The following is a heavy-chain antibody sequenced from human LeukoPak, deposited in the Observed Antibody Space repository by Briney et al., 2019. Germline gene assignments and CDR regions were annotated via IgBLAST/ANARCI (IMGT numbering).Heavy chain of an antibody. CDR1: WSASGKYW. CDR2: INSDGSWT. Sequence: SWSASGKYWVHLVRQGSGKGLVGVSPINSDGSWTSYADSVKGRFTISKDNSKNTLYLQMNSLRAEDTAVYYGAKDISQYTMIVVVDYWGQGTLVTVSS. D-gene: IGHD3-22*01. J-gene: IGHJ4*02. CDR3: AKDISQYTMIVVVDY. V-gene: IGHV3-74*01.